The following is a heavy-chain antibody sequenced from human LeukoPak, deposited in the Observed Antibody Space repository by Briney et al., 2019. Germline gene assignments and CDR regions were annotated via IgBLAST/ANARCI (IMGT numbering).Heavy chain of an antibody. D-gene: IGHD3-10*01. CDR1: GGSISSSSYY. CDR3: ARAGNYYGSGSYYNFDY. J-gene: IGHJ4*02. V-gene: IGHV4-61*01. Sequence: SETLSLTCTVSGGSISSSSYYWSWIRQPPGKGLEWIGYIYYSGSTNYNPSLKSRVTISVDTSKNQFSLKLSSVTAADTAVYYCARAGNYYGSGSYYNFDYWGQGTLVTVSS. CDR2: IYYSGST.